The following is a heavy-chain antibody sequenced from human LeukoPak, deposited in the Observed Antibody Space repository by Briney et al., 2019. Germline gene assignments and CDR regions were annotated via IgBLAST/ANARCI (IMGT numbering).Heavy chain of an antibody. CDR3: TRMTAGHDY. CDR2: INHSGYT. J-gene: IGHJ4*02. V-gene: IGHV4-34*01. Sequence: SETLSLTCPVSGNSFDYYYWTWVRQTPSHGLEWIGEINHSGYTNDSPSLRSRVTLSIDTSRKQFSLNLRSVTVADAGTYYCTRMTAGHDYWGQGTLVTVSS. D-gene: IGHD2-21*02. CDR1: GNSFDYYY.